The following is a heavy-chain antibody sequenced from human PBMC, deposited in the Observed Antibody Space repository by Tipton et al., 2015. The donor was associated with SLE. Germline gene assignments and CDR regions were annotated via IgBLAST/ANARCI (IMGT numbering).Heavy chain of an antibody. Sequence: QLVQSGAEVKKPGSSVKVSCKASGGTFSNYAISWVRQAPGQGLEWMGGIIPILGTTNYAQKFQGRVTITADESTYTAYMEMRSLRSDDTAVYYCARLGGGPPDPWGQGTLVTVSS. CDR3: ARLGGGPPDP. CDR2: IIPILGTT. V-gene: IGHV1-69*01. D-gene: IGHD3-16*01. J-gene: IGHJ5*02. CDR1: GGTFSNYA.